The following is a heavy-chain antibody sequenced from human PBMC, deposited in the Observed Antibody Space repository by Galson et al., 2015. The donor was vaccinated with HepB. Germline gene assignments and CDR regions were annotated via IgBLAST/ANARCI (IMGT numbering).Heavy chain of an antibody. V-gene: IGHV1-24*01. CDR3: ATRYCSSTSCHNWFDP. CDR1: GYTLTELS. D-gene: IGHD2-2*01. CDR2: FDPEDGET. J-gene: IGHJ5*02. Sequence: SVKVSCKVSGYTLTELSMHWVRQAPGKGLEWMGGFDPEDGETIYAQKFQGRVTMTEDTSTDTAYMELSSLRSEDTAVYYCATRYCSSTSCHNWFDPWGQGAQVTVAS.